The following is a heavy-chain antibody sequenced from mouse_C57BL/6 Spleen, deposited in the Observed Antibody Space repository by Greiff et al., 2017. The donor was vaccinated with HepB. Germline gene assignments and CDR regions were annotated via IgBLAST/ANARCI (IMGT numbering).Heavy chain of an antibody. CDR2: IYPGNGDT. CDR1: GYTFTSYN. Sequence: QVQLKESGAELVRPGASVKMSCKASGYTFTSYNMHWVKQTPRQGLEWIGAIYPGNGDTSYNQKFKGKATLTVDKSSSTAYMQLSSLTSEDSAVYFCAREEDFSLDGSSFYAMDYWGQGTSVTVSS. J-gene: IGHJ4*01. D-gene: IGHD1-1*01. V-gene: IGHV1-12*01. CDR3: AREEDFSLDGSSFYAMDY.